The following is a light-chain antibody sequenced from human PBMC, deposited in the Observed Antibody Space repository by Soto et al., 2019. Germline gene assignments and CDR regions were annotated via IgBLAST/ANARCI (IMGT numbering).Light chain of an antibody. CDR1: QSISGT. V-gene: IGKV3-20*01. CDR3: QQYGSSPSIT. J-gene: IGKJ5*01. Sequence: EIVMTQSPATLSVSPGGRATLSCSASQSISGTLAWYQQKPGQAPRLLIYDASNRATGIPARFSGSGSGTDFTLTISRLEPEDFAVYYCQQYGSSPSITFGQGTRLEIK. CDR2: DAS.